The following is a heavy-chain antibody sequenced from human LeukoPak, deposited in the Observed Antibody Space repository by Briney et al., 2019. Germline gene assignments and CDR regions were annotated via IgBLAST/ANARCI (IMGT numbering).Heavy chain of an antibody. D-gene: IGHD2-21*02. V-gene: IGHV1-69*04. CDR1: GGTFSSYA. Sequence: ASVKVSCKASGGTFSSYAISWVRQAPGQGLEWMGRIIPILGIANYAQKFQGRVTITADKSTSTAYMELSSLRSEDTAVYYCAGDRGGDSGYFDYWGQGTLVTVSS. CDR2: IIPILGIA. J-gene: IGHJ4*02. CDR3: AGDRGGDSGYFDY.